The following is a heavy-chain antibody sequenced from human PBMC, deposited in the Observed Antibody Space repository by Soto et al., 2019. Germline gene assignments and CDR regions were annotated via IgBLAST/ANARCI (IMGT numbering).Heavy chain of an antibody. D-gene: IGHD2-2*01. CDR1: GASISSGGYY. Sequence: SETLSLTCTVSGASISSGGYYWSWLRQHPGKGPEWIGFTYYSGTTYYNPSLKSRVTISVDTSKNQFSLKLTSVTAADTAVYYCARRTVVLSGPDGDDSWGQGTLVTVSS. V-gene: IGHV4-31*03. CDR3: ARRTVVLSGPDGDDS. CDR2: TYYSGTT. J-gene: IGHJ4*02.